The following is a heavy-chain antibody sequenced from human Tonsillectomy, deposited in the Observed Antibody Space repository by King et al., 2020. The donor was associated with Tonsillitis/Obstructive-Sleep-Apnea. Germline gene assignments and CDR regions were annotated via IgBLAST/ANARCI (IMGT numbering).Heavy chain of an antibody. D-gene: IGHD3-22*01. J-gene: IGHJ4*02. CDR1: GFTFSSYA. CDR3: AKDFVTYYYDSSGYTGFGY. V-gene: IGHV3-23*04. Sequence: VQLVESGGGLVQPGGSLRLSCAASGFTFSSYAMSWVRQAPGKGLEWVSAISGSGGSTYYADSVKGRFTISRDNSKNTLYLQMNSLRAEDTAVYYCAKDFVTYYYDSSGYTGFGYWGQGTLVTVSS. CDR2: ISGSGGST.